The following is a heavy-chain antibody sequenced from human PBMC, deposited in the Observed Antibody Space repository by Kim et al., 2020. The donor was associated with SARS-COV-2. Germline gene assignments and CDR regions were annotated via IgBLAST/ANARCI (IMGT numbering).Heavy chain of an antibody. CDR2: ISWGSGSI. CDR3: AKDKGEVTVTTWEAFDI. CDR1: GFTFGDYA. V-gene: IGHV3-9*01. J-gene: IGHJ3*02. Sequence: GGSLRLSCAASGFTFGDYAMHWVRQAPGKGLEWVSGISWGSGSIGYADSVKGRFTISRDNAKNSLYLQMNSLRAEDTALYYCAKDKGEVTVTTWEAFDIWGQGTMVTVSS. D-gene: IGHD4-17*01.